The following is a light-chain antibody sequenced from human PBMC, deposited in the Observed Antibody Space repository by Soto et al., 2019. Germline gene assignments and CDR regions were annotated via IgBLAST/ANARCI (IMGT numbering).Light chain of an antibody. CDR1: QSISSY. CDR2: AAS. Sequence: DSEMTQSPSSLSASVGDRVTITCRASQSISSYLNWYQQKPGKAPKLLIYAASSLQSGVPSRFSGSGSGTDFTLTISSLQPEDFATYYCQQSYSTPPTFGGRTKVDIK. V-gene: IGKV1-39*01. CDR3: QQSYSTPPT. J-gene: IGKJ4*01.